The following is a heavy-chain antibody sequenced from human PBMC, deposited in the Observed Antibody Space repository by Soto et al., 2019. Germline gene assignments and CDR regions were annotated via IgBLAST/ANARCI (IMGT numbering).Heavy chain of an antibody. CDR1: GYTFTSYG. CDR2: ISAYNGNT. D-gene: IGHD3-10*01. Sequence: ASVKVSCKASGYTFTSYGISWVRQAPGEGLEWMGWISAYNGNTNYAQKLQGRVTMTTDTSTSTAYMELRSLRSDDTAVYYCARDRKYYGSGSYYFGNWFDPWGQGTLVTVSS. J-gene: IGHJ5*02. CDR3: ARDRKYYGSGSYYFGNWFDP. V-gene: IGHV1-18*01.